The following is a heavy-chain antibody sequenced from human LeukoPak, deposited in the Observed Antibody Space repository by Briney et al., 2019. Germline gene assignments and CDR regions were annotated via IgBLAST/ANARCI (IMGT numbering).Heavy chain of an antibody. J-gene: IGHJ4*02. CDR1: GNTFTDLS. D-gene: IGHD3-22*01. V-gene: IGHV1-24*01. CDR2: FDPEDVET. Sequence: ASVKVSCKVSGNTFTDLSMNWVRQAPGKGLEWMGGFDPEDVETIYAQKFQGRVTMTRDTSTSTVYMELSSLRSEDTAVYYCATLGITMTAIGYWGQGTLVTVSS. CDR3: ATLGITMTAIGY.